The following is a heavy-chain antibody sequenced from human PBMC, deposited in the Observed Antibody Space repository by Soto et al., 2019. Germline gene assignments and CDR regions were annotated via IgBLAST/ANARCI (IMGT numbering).Heavy chain of an antibody. CDR3: ARLVACNGGSCKFDP. V-gene: IGHV4-39*01. CDR2: SNYRGTT. J-gene: IGHJ5*02. D-gene: IGHD2-15*01. Sequence: QLQLQESGPGLVTPSETLSLTCTVSGGSVSSRSYFWAWARQSPAKGLEWIGSSNYRGTTFYIASLKSRATTSIDPSKTQFSLRLISVTAADTAVYYCARLVACNGGSCKFDPWGQGTLVTVSS. CDR1: GGSVSSRSYF.